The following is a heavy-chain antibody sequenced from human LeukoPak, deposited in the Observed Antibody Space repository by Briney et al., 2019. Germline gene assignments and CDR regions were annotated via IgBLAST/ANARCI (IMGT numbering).Heavy chain of an antibody. V-gene: IGHV4-61*02. CDR2: IYTSGST. J-gene: IGHJ5*02. CDR3: ARTELELRRGWFDP. Sequence: TASQTLSLTCTVSGGSISSGSYYWSWIRQPAGKGLEWIGRIYTSGSTNYNPSLKSRVTISVDTSKNQFSLKLSSVTAADTAVYYCARTELELRRGWFDPWGQGTLVTVSS. D-gene: IGHD1-7*01. CDR1: GGSISSGSYY.